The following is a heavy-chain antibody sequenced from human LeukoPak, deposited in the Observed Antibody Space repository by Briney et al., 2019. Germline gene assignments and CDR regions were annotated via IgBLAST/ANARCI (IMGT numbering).Heavy chain of an antibody. CDR1: GFTFSSYW. CDR3: ARGRPHGNDY. V-gene: IGHV3-74*01. J-gene: IGHJ4*02. D-gene: IGHD4-23*01. CDR2: IASNGSST. Sequence: GSLRLSCAASGFTFSSYWMNWVRQAPGKGLVWVSRIASNGSSTTYADSVKGRFSISRDNAKNTLYLQMNSLRVEDTAVYYCARGRPHGNDYWGQGTLVTVSS.